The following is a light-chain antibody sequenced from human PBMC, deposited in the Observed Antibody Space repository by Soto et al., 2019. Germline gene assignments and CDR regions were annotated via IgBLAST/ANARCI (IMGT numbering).Light chain of an antibody. CDR3: SSYAGSNNFV. J-gene: IGLJ1*01. V-gene: IGLV2-8*01. CDR1: SSDVGYYDY. Sequence: QSALTQPPSASGFPGQSVTISCTGTSSDVGYYDYVSWYQQHPGTAPKLVIYEVTKRPSGVPDRVSASKSGNTASLTVSGLQAEDDADYYCSSYAGSNNFVFGSGTKLTVL. CDR2: EVT.